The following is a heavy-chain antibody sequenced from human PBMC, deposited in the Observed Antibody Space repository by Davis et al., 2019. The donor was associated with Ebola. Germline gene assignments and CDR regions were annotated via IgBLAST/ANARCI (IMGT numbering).Heavy chain of an antibody. D-gene: IGHD6-13*01. CDR1: GYTLTELS. J-gene: IGHJ5*02. CDR2: FDPEDGET. V-gene: IGHV1-24*01. CDR3: ARDHHWGVAAALEVWFDP. Sequence: AASVKVSCKVSGYTLTELSMHWVRQAPGKGLEWMGGFDPEDGETIYAQKFQGRVTMTEDTSTDTAYMELSSLRSEDTAVYYCARDHHWGVAAALEVWFDPWGQGTLVTVSS.